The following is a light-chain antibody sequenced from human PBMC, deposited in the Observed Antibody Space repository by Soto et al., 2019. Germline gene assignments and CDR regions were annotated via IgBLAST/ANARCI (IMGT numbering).Light chain of an antibody. CDR3: QQANSFPLT. CDR1: QSISNC. Sequence: IQMTQSPTSMSASLGDSVTITCGASQSISNCLNWYQQKQGRAPELLIYGAYSLQSGVPSRFSGSVSGTDFTITISRLQNEDFATYDGQQANSFPLTFGGGTKVDIK. CDR2: GAY. V-gene: IGKV1-12*01. J-gene: IGKJ4*01.